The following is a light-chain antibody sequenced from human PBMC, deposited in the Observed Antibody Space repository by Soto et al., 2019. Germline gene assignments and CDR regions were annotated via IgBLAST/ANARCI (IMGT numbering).Light chain of an antibody. J-gene: IGLJ1*01. V-gene: IGLV2-14*01. Sequence: QSALTQPASVSGSPGQSITISCTGTSSDVGGYNYVSWYQQHPGKAPKLMIYDVGNRPSGVSNRFSGSKSGNTASLTISGLQAEDEADYYCSSYTSSSTLFGTGTKVTVL. CDR3: SSYTSSSTL. CDR2: DVG. CDR1: SSDVGGYNY.